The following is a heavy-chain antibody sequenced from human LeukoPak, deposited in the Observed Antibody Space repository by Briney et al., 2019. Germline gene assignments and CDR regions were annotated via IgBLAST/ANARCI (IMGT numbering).Heavy chain of an antibody. D-gene: IGHD3-3*01. CDR1: GGSFSGYY. CDR3: ARDDSTIFGVVIAPMDV. J-gene: IGHJ6*02. Sequence: PSETLSLTCAVYGGSFSGYYWSWIRQAPGKGLEWVSYISSSGSTIYYADSVKGRFTISRDNAKNSLYLQMNSLRAEDTAVYYCARDDSTIFGVVIAPMDVWGQGTTVTVSS. V-gene: IGHV3-11*01. CDR2: ISSSGSTI.